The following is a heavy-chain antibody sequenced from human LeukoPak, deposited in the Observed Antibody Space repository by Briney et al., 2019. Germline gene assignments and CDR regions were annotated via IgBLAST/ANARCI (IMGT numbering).Heavy chain of an antibody. CDR2: IYYSGST. CDR1: GGSISSSSHY. CDR3: ARAPIVATIGFLR. V-gene: IGHV4-39*07. Sequence: SETLSLTCSVSGGSISSSSHYWDWIRQPPGEGLEWIGSIYYSGSTYYNPSLKSRVTISVDTSKNQFSLKLISVTAADTAVYYCARAPIVATIGFLRWGQGTLVTVSS. J-gene: IGHJ4*02. D-gene: IGHD5-12*01.